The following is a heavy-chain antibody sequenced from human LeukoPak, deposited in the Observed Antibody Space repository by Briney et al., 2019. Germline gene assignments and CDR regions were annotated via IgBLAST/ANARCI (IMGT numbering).Heavy chain of an antibody. CDR1: GGTFSSYA. J-gene: IGHJ4*02. D-gene: IGHD3-22*01. Sequence: ASVKVSCKASGGTFSSYAISWVRQAPGQGLEWMGGIIPIFGTANYAQKFQGRVTITADKSTSTAYMELSSLRSEDTAVYYCARAGGYSQHPDYWGQGTLVTVSS. CDR3: ARAGGYSQHPDY. V-gene: IGHV1-69*06. CDR2: IIPIFGTA.